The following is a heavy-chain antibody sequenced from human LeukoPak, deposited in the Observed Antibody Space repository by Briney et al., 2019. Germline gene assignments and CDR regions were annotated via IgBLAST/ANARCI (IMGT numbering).Heavy chain of an antibody. J-gene: IGHJ4*02. V-gene: IGHV3-15*01. Sequence: GGSLRLSCAASGFTFSEAWMNWVRQTPEKGLEWVGLIKSKTNGGTTGYAAPVKGRFIISRDDSRNTVYLQMNSLKIEDTGMYYCTHKRSGSHSDWGQGTLVTVSS. CDR3: THKRSGSHSD. CDR1: GFTFSEAW. CDR2: IKSKTNGGTT. D-gene: IGHD1-26*01.